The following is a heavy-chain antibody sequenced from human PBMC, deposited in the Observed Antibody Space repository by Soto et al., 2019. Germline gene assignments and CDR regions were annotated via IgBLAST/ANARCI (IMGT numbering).Heavy chain of an antibody. V-gene: IGHV1-69*01. Sequence: QVQLVQSGAEVKKPGSSVKVSCKTSGVSFNKNGIGWVRQAPGHGLEWMGGVSPPFRTSNYARKFQGRISITAYASTGTVNMELSSLTSEDTAQYYCARVLYYGSGSYSPYGMDVWGQGTTVTVSS. CDR3: ARVLYYGSGSYSPYGMDV. CDR1: GVSFNKNG. D-gene: IGHD3-10*01. J-gene: IGHJ6*02. CDR2: VSPPFRTS.